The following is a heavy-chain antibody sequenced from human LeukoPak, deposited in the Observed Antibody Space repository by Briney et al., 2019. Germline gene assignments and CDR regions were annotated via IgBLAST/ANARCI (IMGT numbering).Heavy chain of an antibody. CDR2: IKSKTDGGTT. J-gene: IGHJ4*02. CDR1: GFTFSNAW. V-gene: IGHV3-15*01. D-gene: IGHD3-3*01. CDR3: TTVEPAKYDVSSGPFDY. Sequence: GGSLRLSCAASGFTFSNAWMSWVRQAPGKGLEWVGRIKSKTDGGTTDYAAPVKGRFTISRDDSKNTLYLQMNSLKTEDTAVYYCTTVEPAKYDVSSGPFDYWGQGTLVTVSS.